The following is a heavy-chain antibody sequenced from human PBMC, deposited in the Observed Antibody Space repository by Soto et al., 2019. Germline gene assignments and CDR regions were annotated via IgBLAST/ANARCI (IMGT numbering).Heavy chain of an antibody. CDR3: ATPGGGSSGRYVVYYFDY. Sequence: ASVKVSCKASGYTFTSYYMHWVRQAPGQGLEWMGIINPSGGSTSYAQKFQGRVTMTTDTFTNTAYMELRSLTSDDTAVYYCATPGGGSSGRYVVYYFDYWGQGTLVTVSS. J-gene: IGHJ4*02. CDR1: GYTFTSYY. CDR2: INPSGGST. D-gene: IGHD6-25*01. V-gene: IGHV1-46*01.